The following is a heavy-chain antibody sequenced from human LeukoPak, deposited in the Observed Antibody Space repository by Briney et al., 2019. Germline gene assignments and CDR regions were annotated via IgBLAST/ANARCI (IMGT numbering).Heavy chain of an antibody. CDR3: AKDIVGARGGFDY. D-gene: IGHD1-26*01. Sequence: GGSLRLSCAASGFTFSSYGMHWVRQAPSKGLEWVAFIRYDGSNKYYADSVKGRFTISRDNSKNTLYLQMNSLRAEDTAVYYCAKDIVGARGGFDYWGQGTLVTVSS. V-gene: IGHV3-30*02. J-gene: IGHJ4*02. CDR2: IRYDGSNK. CDR1: GFTFSSYG.